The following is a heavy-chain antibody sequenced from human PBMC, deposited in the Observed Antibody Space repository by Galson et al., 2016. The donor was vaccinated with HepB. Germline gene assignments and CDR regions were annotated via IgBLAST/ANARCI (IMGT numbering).Heavy chain of an antibody. V-gene: IGHV1-18*01. CDR2: IGAYKGNT. CDR3: ARGPGYCTTTSCRTAPNWFDP. Sequence: SVKVSCKASGYTFSDYDITWVRQAPGQGLEWMGWIGAYKGNTNFAQKFEGRVTMTTDTSTSTVYMELRSLTSDDTAVYYCARGPGYCTTTSCRTAPNWFDPWGQGTLVIVSS. CDR1: GYTFSDYD. D-gene: IGHD2-2*01. J-gene: IGHJ5*02.